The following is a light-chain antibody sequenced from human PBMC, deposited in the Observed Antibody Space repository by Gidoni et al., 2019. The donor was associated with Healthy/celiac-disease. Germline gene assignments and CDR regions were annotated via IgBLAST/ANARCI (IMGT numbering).Light chain of an antibody. CDR2: EVS. CDR3: SSYTSSSTPYV. J-gene: IGLJ1*01. V-gene: IGLV2-14*01. Sequence: QSAPTQPASVSGSPGPSITISCTGTSSDFGGYNYVSWYQQHPGKAPKLMIYEVSNRPSGVSNRFSGSKSGNTASLTISGLQAEDEADYYCSSYTSSSTPYVFGTGTKVTVL. CDR1: SSDFGGYNY.